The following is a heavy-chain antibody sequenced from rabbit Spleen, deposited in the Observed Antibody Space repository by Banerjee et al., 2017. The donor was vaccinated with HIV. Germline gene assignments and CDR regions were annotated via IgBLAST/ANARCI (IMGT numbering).Heavy chain of an antibody. D-gene: IGHD4-2*01. J-gene: IGHJ4*01. Sequence: QEQLVESGGGLAQPGGSLALTCTASGFSFSSRYCMCWVRQAPGKGLEWIGCIDTTTTTNTWYASWAKGRFTVSKTSSTTVTLQVTSLTVADTATYFCARSDFLDVGSRLNLWGPGTLVTVS. V-gene: IGHV1S45*01. CDR1: GFSFSSRYC. CDR2: IDTTTTTNT. CDR3: ARSDFLDVGSRLNL.